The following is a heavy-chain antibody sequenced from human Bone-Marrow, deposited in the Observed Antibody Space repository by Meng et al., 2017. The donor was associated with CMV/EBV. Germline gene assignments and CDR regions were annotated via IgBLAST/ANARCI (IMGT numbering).Heavy chain of an antibody. J-gene: IGHJ4*02. CDR3: ARVGGGSPLVDY. CDR1: GFTFDHYG. V-gene: IGHV3-33*01. D-gene: IGHD2-15*01. Sequence: GESLKISCAASGFTFDHYGMHWVRQAPGKGLEWVAVTWYDGSTNHYADSVKGRFIISRDNSKNTLYLQMKSLRAEDTAVYYCARVGGGSPLVDYWGQGKLVNVAS. CDR2: TWYDGSTN.